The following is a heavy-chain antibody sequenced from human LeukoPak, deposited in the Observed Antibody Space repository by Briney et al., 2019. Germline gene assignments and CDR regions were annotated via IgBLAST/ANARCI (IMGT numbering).Heavy chain of an antibody. Sequence: ASVKVSCKASGYTFSSYGISWVRQAPGQGLEWMGWISAYDGNTNYAQKFQGRVTMITDTSSSTAYMELRSLRSDDTAVYYCARDGFFGSGIVGAFDIWGQGTMVTVSS. J-gene: IGHJ3*02. CDR3: ARDGFFGSGIVGAFDI. CDR2: ISAYDGNT. V-gene: IGHV1-18*01. D-gene: IGHD3-10*01. CDR1: GYTFSSYG.